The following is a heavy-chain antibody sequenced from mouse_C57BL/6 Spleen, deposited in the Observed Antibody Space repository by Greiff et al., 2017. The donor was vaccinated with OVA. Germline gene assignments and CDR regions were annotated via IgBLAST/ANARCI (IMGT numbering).Heavy chain of an antibody. J-gene: IGHJ2*01. D-gene: IGHD1-2*01. Sequence: EVKLVESGGGLVQPGGSLSLSCAASGFTFTDYYMSWVRQPPGKALEWLGFIRNKANGYTTEYSASVKGRFTISRDNSQSILYLQMNALRAEDSATYYCARYNPLLRYFDYWGQGTTLTVSS. CDR3: ARYNPLLRYFDY. V-gene: IGHV7-3*01. CDR1: GFTFTDYY. CDR2: IRNKANGYTT.